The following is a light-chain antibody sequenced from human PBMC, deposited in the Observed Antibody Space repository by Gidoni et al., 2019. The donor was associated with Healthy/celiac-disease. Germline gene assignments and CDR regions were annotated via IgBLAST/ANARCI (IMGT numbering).Light chain of an antibody. CDR1: QSVSSY. CDR2: DAS. CDR3: QQRSNWPTRRALFT. Sequence: EIVLTQSPATLSLSPGERATLSCRASQSVSSYLAWYQQKPGQAPRLLIYDASNRATGIPARFSGSGSGTDFTLTISSLEPEDFAVYYCQQRSNWPTRRALFTFGPGTKVDIK. J-gene: IGKJ3*01. V-gene: IGKV3-11*01.